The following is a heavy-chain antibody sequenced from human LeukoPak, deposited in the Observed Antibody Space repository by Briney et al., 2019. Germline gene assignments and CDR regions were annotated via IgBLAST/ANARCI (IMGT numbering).Heavy chain of an antibody. CDR1: GFPFTNNP. J-gene: IGHJ4*02. D-gene: IGHD5-18*01. V-gene: IGHV3-48*01. CDR2: ISNDITTT. CDR3: ARDGGNSYEIDY. Sequence: PGGSLRLSCVVSGFPFTNNPMNWDRQAPGKGLEWVSYISNDITTTYYAESVKGRFTISRDNAKNSLYLQMNSLRVEDTAVYYCARDGGNSYEIDYWGQGILVTVSS.